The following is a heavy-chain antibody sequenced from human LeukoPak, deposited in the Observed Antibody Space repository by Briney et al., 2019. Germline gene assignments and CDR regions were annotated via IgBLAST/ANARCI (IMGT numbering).Heavy chain of an antibody. CDR1: GYTFTTYG. V-gene: IGHV1-18*01. CDR3: ARDSDWNVDY. D-gene: IGHD1-1*01. J-gene: IGHJ4*02. CDR2: ISPYNGAT. Sequence: ASVKVSCKASGYTFTTYGITWIRQAPGQGLEWLGWISPYNGATEYAQNLQDRVSMTTDTSTNTAYIEVRSLKSDDTGVYYCARDSDWNVDYWGQGTLVTVSS.